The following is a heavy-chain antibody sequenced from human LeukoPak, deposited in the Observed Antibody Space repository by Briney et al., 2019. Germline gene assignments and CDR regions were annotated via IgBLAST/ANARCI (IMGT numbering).Heavy chain of an antibody. V-gene: IGHV3-21*01. D-gene: IGHD2-2*01. CDR1: GFTFSSYS. CDR3: ARDYCGSTSCYLPFDY. J-gene: IGHJ4*02. Sequence: PGGSLRLSCAASGFTFSSYSMNWVRQAPGKGLEWVSSISSSSSYIYYADSVKGRFTISRDNAKNSLYLQMNSLRAEDTAVYYCARDYCGSTSCYLPFDYWGQGTLVTVSS. CDR2: ISSSSSYI.